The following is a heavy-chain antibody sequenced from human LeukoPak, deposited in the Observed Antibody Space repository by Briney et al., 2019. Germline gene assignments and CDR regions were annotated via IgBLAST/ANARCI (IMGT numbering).Heavy chain of an antibody. Sequence: GASVKVSCKASGGTLSSYAISWVRQAPGQGLEWMGRIIPILGIANYAQKFQGRVTITADESTSTAYMELSSLRSEDTAVYYCARGSTYYYDSSGYLDWGQGTLVTVSS. CDR1: GGTLSSYA. J-gene: IGHJ4*02. CDR2: IIPILGIA. V-gene: IGHV1-69*04. D-gene: IGHD3-22*01. CDR3: ARGSTYYYDSSGYLD.